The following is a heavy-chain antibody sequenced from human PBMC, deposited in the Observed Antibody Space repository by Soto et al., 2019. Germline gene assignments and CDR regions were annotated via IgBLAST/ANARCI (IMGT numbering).Heavy chain of an antibody. D-gene: IGHD6-19*01. CDR1: GGSISSTSYF. Sequence: QLQLQESGPGLVKPSETLSLTCTVSGGSISSTSYFWGWIRQPPGKGLEWIATIYYTGSIYYNPSHKIRVPLAVDTSKNQFSLKLRSVTAADTAIYYCARRATSGWYSFDYWGQGTLVSVSS. CDR2: IYYTGSI. J-gene: IGHJ4*02. CDR3: ARRATSGWYSFDY. V-gene: IGHV4-39*01.